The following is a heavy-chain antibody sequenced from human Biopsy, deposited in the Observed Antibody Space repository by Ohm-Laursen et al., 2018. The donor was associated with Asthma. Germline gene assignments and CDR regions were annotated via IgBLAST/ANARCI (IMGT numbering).Heavy chain of an antibody. CDR2: VSSDGHNK. CDR3: ARQSGQDYGDSSGFDI. J-gene: IGHJ3*02. D-gene: IGHD3-22*01. CDR1: GFVFSQSG. Sequence: SLRLSCSASGFVFSQSGMHWVRQAPGKGLEWVALVSSDGHNKYYEDSVKGRFTISRDNSRNRLYLQINRLTVEDSAVYFCARQSGQDYGDSSGFDIWGQGTKVAVSS. V-gene: IGHV3-30*03.